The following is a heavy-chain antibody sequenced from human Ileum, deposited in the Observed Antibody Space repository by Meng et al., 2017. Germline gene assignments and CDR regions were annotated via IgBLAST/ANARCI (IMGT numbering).Heavy chain of an antibody. D-gene: IGHD2-15*01. Sequence: EVQLLESGGGLVLPGGSLRLTCATSGFTFDSYAMTWVRQAPGKGLEWVSGISGSGGSTYYADSVRGRFTISRDYSKNTLYLQMNSVRAEDTAVYYCAAGRGNVVMTAPGRDFWGQGTLVTVSS. CDR2: ISGSGGST. J-gene: IGHJ4*02. V-gene: IGHV3-23*01. CDR3: AAGRGNVVMTAPGRDF. CDR1: GFTFDSYA.